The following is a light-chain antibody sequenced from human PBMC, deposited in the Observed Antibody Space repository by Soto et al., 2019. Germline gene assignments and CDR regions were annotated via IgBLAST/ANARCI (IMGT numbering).Light chain of an antibody. Sequence: QSVLTQLPSVSAAPGQKVTISCSGSSSNIGNNYVSWYQQLPGTAPKLLIYENNKRPSGIPDRFSGSKSGTSATLGITGLQTGDEADYYCGTWDSSLSVGVFGGGTKLTVL. CDR2: ENN. CDR1: SSNIGNNY. V-gene: IGLV1-51*02. J-gene: IGLJ3*02. CDR3: GTWDSSLSVGV.